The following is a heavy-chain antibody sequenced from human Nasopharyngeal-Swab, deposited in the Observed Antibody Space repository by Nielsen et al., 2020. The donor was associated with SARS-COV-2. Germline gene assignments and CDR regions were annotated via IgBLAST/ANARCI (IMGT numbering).Heavy chain of an antibody. CDR2: VNTNTGNP. J-gene: IGHJ6*02. V-gene: IGHV7-4-1*02. Sequence: ASVKVSCKASGYTFTRYTMNWVRQAPGQGLEWMGWVNTNTGNPTYAQGFTGRFVFSLDTSVGTAYLQNSSLKAEDTAVYYCAREMFISSSGDSYYYGMDVWGQGTTVTVSS. D-gene: IGHD6-6*01. CDR1: GYTFTRYT. CDR3: AREMFISSSGDSYYYGMDV.